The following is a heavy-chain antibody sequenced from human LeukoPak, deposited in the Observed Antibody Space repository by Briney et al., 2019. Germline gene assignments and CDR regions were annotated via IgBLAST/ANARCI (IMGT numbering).Heavy chain of an antibody. J-gene: IGHJ4*02. D-gene: IGHD5-12*01. V-gene: IGHV3-23*01. CDR2: ISGSGGST. Sequence: GGSLRLSCAASGFTFSSYAMSWVRQAPGKGLEWVSAISGSGGSTYYADSVKGRFTISRDNSKNTLYLQMNSLRAEDTAVYYCATYSGYDRIFDYWGQGTLVTVSS. CDR3: ATYSGYDRIFDY. CDR1: GFTFSSYA.